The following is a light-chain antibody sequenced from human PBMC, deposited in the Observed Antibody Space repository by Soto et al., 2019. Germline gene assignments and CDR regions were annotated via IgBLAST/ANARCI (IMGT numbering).Light chain of an antibody. Sequence: EIVMTQSPATLSVSPGETATLSCRASQSVSSNLAWYQQKPGQAPRLLIYGASTRATGIPARSSGSGSGTEFTLTISSLQSEDFAVYYCQQYNNWSITFGQGTRLEIK. CDR3: QQYNNWSIT. CDR2: GAS. CDR1: QSVSSN. V-gene: IGKV3-15*01. J-gene: IGKJ5*01.